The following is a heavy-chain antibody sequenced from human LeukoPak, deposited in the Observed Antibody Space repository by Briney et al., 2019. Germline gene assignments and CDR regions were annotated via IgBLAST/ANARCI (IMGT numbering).Heavy chain of an antibody. D-gene: IGHD3-22*01. CDR1: GYTFTGYY. J-gene: IGHJ1*01. Sequence: ASVKVSCKASGYTFTGYYMHWVRQAPGQGLAWMGIINPSGGSTSYAQKFQGRVTMTRDTSTSTVYMELSSLSSEDTAVYYRAREGSAPAYYDSSGYSAEYFQHWGQGTLVTVSS. V-gene: IGHV1-46*01. CDR3: AREGSAPAYYDSSGYSAEYFQH. CDR2: INPSGGST.